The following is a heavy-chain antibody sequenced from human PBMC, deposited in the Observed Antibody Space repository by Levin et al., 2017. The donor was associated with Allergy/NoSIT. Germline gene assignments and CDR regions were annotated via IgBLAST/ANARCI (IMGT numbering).Heavy chain of an antibody. CDR1: GSSISNFFW. Sequence: PSETLSLTCAVSGSSISNFFWWGWIRQPPGKGLEWIGYIYYSGATYYDPSLKSRAHMSVDTSKNQFFLNLSSLTAVDTALYYCASMARSHYFDNWGQGTLVTVSS. V-gene: IGHV4-28*01. D-gene: IGHD5-24*01. J-gene: IGHJ4*02. CDR3: ASMARSHYFDN. CDR2: IYYSGAT.